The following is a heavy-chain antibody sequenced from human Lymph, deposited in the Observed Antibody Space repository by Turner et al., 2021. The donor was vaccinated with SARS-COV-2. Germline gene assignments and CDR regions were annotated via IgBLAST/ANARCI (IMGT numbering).Heavy chain of an antibody. CDR3: ATGPYDFWSGPSPGYYGMDV. CDR2: FDPEGGET. J-gene: IGHJ6*02. V-gene: IGHV1-24*01. Sequence: QVQLVQSGAEVKKPGASVKVSCKVSGYTPTEVSMHWVRQAPGKGLELMGGFDPEGGETIYAQKVQGRVTMTEDTSTDTAYMGLSSLGSEDTAVYYCATGPYDFWSGPSPGYYGMDVWGQGTTVTVSS. CDR1: GYTPTEVS. D-gene: IGHD3-3*01.